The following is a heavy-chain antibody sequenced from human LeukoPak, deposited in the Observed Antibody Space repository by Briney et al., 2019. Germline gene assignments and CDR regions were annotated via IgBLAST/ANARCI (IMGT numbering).Heavy chain of an antibody. J-gene: IGHJ3*02. CDR3: ARPRDGYNFGAFVM. CDR2: IFYSGST. V-gene: IGHV4-59*08. CDR1: GGSISNHY. Sequence: SETLSLTCTVSGGSISNHYWSWLRQAPGKGLEWIGNIFYSGSTNYNPSLKSRVTISVDTSKNQFSLKLSSVTAADTAVYYCARPRDGYNFGAFVMWGQGTLVTVSS. D-gene: IGHD5-24*01.